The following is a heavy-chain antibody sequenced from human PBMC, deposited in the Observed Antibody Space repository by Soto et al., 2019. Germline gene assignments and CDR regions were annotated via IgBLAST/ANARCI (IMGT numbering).Heavy chain of an antibody. Sequence: QVQLVQSGPEVKKPGASVNVSCKASGYTFTSYGVTWVRQAPGQGLEWMGWISAYNGDTEYAQKLQDRVIMTTDTSTSTAYMELTSLTSDDTAVYYCVRGARSLPGFYWGQGTLVTVSS. D-gene: IGHD1-26*01. CDR3: VRGARSLPGFY. J-gene: IGHJ4*02. CDR2: ISAYNGDT. CDR1: GYTFTSYG. V-gene: IGHV1-18*01.